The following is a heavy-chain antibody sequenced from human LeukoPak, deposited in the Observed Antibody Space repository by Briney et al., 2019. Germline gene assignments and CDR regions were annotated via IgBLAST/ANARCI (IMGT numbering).Heavy chain of an antibody. Sequence: GGSLRLSCAASGFTFSGYGMHWVRQAPGKGLEWVAVISYDGSNKYYADSVKGRFTISRDNSKNTLYLQMNSLRAEDTAVYYCANTHSSSKAYGMDVWGQGTTVTVSS. V-gene: IGHV3-30*18. J-gene: IGHJ6*02. CDR2: ISYDGSNK. D-gene: IGHD6-6*01. CDR3: ANTHSSSKAYGMDV. CDR1: GFTFSGYG.